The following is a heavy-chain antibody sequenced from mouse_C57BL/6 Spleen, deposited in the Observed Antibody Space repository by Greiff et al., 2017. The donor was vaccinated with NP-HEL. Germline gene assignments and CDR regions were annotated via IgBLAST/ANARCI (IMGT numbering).Heavy chain of an antibody. V-gene: IGHV5-16*01. D-gene: IGHD2-4*01. CDR3: ARERAYYDYDGGGYAMDY. J-gene: IGHJ4*01. CDR2: INYDGSST. Sequence: EVMLVESEGGLVQPGSSMKLSCTASGFTFSDYYMAWVRQVPEKGLEWVANINYDGSSTYYLDSLKSRFIISRDNAKNILYLQMSSLKSEDTATYYCARERAYYDYDGGGYAMDYWGQGTSVTVSS. CDR1: GFTFSDYY.